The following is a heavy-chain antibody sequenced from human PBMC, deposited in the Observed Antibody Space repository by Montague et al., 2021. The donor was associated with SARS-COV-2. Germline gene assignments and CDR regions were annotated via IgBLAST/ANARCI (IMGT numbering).Heavy chain of an antibody. V-gene: IGHV4-38-2*02. Sequence: SETLSLTCTVSGYSIISGYFWGWLRQPPGKVLEWIGLIYHSGGTYYHPSLKSLVTILVDTSKNQFSLQLSSVTAAATAVYYCARGGEYYDCWSCYCKGDWFDPWGQGTLVTVSS. CDR1: GYSIISGYF. D-gene: IGHD3-3*01. J-gene: IGHJ5*02. CDR2: IYHSGGT. CDR3: ARGGEYYDCWSCYCKGDWFDP.